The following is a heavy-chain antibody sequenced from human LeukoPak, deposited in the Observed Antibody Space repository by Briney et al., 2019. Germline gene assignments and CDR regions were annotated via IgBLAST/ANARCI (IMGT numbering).Heavy chain of an antibody. CDR2: IYYSGST. Sequence: SETLSLTCTVSGGSISSGGYYWSWIRQHPGKGLEWIGYIYYSGSTYYNPSLKSRVTISVDTSKNQFSLKLSSVTAADTAVYYCARETYYYDSSGTGWFDPWGQGTLVTVSS. CDR3: ARETYYYDSSGTGWFDP. J-gene: IGHJ5*02. V-gene: IGHV4-31*03. CDR1: GGSISSGGYY. D-gene: IGHD3-22*01.